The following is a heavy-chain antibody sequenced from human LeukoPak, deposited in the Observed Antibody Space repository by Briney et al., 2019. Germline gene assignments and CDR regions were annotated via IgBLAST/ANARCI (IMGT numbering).Heavy chain of an antibody. Sequence: SETLSLTCAVYGGSFSGYYWRWIRQPPGKGLEWIGEINHSGSTNYYPSLKSRVTISLDTSNNHFSLTLSSVTAADTAVYYCARLNWGSGWYFDLSGRGTLVTVSS. J-gene: IGHJ2*01. CDR1: GGSFSGYY. D-gene: IGHD7-27*01. V-gene: IGHV4-34*01. CDR3: ARLNWGSGWYFDL. CDR2: INHSGST.